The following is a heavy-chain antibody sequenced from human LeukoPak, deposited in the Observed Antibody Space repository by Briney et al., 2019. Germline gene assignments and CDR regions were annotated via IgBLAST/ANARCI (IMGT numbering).Heavy chain of an antibody. D-gene: IGHD3-9*01. Sequence: GGSLRLSCAGSGFTFRSYWMHWVRQAPGKRLEWVANIKQDGSEKYYVDSVKGRFTISRDNANDSVYLQMNSLRAEDTAVYYCARRYFDWFLGAGGSLDIWGQGTMVTVSS. CDR3: ARRYFDWFLGAGGSLDI. CDR2: IKQDGSEK. CDR1: GFTFRSYW. J-gene: IGHJ3*02. V-gene: IGHV3-7*01.